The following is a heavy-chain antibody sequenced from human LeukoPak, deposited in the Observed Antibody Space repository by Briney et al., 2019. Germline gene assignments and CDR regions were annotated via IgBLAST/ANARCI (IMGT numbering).Heavy chain of an antibody. CDR1: GGTFSSYA. V-gene: IGHV1-69*05. CDR3: ARARALYCSSTSCYYSH. J-gene: IGHJ4*02. Sequence: SVKVSCKASGGTFSSYAISWVRQAPGQGLEWMGRIIPIVGTANYAQKFQGRVTITTDESTSTAYMELSSLRSEDTAVYYCARARALYCSSTSCYYSHWGQGTLVTVSS. CDR2: IIPIVGTA. D-gene: IGHD2-2*01.